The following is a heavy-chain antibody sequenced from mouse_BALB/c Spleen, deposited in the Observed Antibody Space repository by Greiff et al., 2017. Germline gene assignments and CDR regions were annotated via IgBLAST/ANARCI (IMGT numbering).Heavy chain of an antibody. J-gene: IGHJ3*01. CDR1: GYTFTSYW. Sequence: EVKLQQSGTVLARPGASVKMSCKASGYTFTSYWMHWVKQRPGQGLEWIGAIYPGNSDTSYNQKFKGKAKLTAVTSTSTAYMELSSLTNEDSAVYYCTPIYYGYGGGFAYWGQGTLVTVSA. D-gene: IGHD2-2*01. V-gene: IGHV1-5*01. CDR2: IYPGNSDT. CDR3: TPIYYGYGGGFAY.